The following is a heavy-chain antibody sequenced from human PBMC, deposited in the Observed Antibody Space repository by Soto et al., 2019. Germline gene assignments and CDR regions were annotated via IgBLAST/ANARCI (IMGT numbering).Heavy chain of an antibody. CDR2: INAGNGNT. J-gene: IGHJ4*02. CDR3: ARAVAVAADFDY. CDR1: GYTFTGYA. D-gene: IGHD6-19*01. V-gene: IGHV1-3*05. Sequence: QVQLVQSGAEEKKPGASVKVSCKASGYTFTGYAMHWVRQAPGQRLEWMGWINAGNGNTKYSQKFQGRDTITRDTSASTAYRELSSLRSEDTAVYYCARAVAVAADFDYWGQGTLVTVSS.